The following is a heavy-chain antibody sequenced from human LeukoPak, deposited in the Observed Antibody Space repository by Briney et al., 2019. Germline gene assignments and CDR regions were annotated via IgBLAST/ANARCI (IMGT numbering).Heavy chain of an antibody. Sequence: SETLSLTCTVSGGSISSSSYYWGWIRQPPGKGLEWIGSIYYSGSTYYNPALKSRVTISVDTSKNQFSLKLSSVTAADTAVYYCARHRSGWLQPSFDYWGQGTLVTVSS. CDR3: ARHRSGWLQPSFDY. J-gene: IGHJ4*02. D-gene: IGHD5-24*01. CDR2: IYYSGST. V-gene: IGHV4-39*01. CDR1: GGSISSSSYY.